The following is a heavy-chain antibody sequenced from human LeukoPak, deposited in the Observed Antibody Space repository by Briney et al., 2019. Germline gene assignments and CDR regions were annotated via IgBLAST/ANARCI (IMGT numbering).Heavy chain of an antibody. CDR2: IRYDGSNK. V-gene: IGHV3-30*02. CDR1: GFTFSSYG. D-gene: IGHD3-22*01. Sequence: GGSLRLSCAASGFTFSSYGMHWVRQAPGKGLEWVAFIRYDGSNKYYADSVKGRFTISRDNSKITLYLQMNSLRAEDTAVYYCAKEDSSSFGADYFDYWGQGTLVTVSS. J-gene: IGHJ4*02. CDR3: AKEDSSSFGADYFDY.